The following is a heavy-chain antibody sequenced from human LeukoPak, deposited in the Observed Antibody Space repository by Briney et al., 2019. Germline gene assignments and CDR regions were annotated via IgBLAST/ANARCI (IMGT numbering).Heavy chain of an antibody. J-gene: IGHJ4*02. D-gene: IGHD3-10*01. CDR1: GFTFSSYA. V-gene: IGHV3-23*01. CDR3: AKAEGSGNQPFNY. Sequence: GGSLRLSCAASGFTFSSYAMSWVRQAPGKGLEWVSHISAGGGTTYYPDSVKGRFTISRDNSKNTLYLQMNSLRAEDTAVYSCAKAEGSGNQPFNYWGQGTLVTVSS. CDR2: ISAGGGTT.